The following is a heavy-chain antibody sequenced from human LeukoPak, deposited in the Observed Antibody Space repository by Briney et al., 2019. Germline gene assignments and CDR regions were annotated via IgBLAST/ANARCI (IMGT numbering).Heavy chain of an antibody. CDR3: ARRRVLRFLEA. CDR2: INHSGST. J-gene: IGHJ5*02. V-gene: IGHV4-34*01. D-gene: IGHD3-3*01. Sequence: SETLSLTCAVYGGSFSGYYWSWIRQPPGKGLEWIGEINHSGSTNYNPSLKSRVTISVDTSKNQFSLKLSSVIAADTAVYYCARRRVLRFLEAWGQGTLVTVSS. CDR1: GGSFSGYY.